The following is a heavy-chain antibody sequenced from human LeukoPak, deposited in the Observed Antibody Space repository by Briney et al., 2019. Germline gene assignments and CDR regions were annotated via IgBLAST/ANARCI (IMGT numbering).Heavy chain of an antibody. CDR3: ARSGWWMAINFDY. CDR2: IKQDGSEK. J-gene: IGHJ4*02. V-gene: IGHV3-7*01. D-gene: IGHD5-24*01. Sequence: GGSLRLSCAASGFTFSSYWMSWVRQAPGKGLEWVANIKQDGSEKYYVDSVKGRFTISRDNAKNSLYLQMNSLRAEDTAVYYCARSGWWMAINFDYWGQGTLVTVSS. CDR1: GFTFSSYW.